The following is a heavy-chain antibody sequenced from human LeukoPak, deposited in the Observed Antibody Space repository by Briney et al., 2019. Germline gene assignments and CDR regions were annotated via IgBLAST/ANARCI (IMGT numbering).Heavy chain of an antibody. V-gene: IGHV3-48*02. Sequence: GGSLRLSCAACGFTFSSYSMNWVRQAPGKGLEWVSYISSSSSTIYYADSVKGRFTISRDNAKNSLYLQMNSLRDEDTAVYYCASGYYYDSSGYPYGDYWGQGTLVTVSS. D-gene: IGHD3-22*01. CDR2: ISSSSSTI. CDR3: ASGYYYDSSGYPYGDY. J-gene: IGHJ4*02. CDR1: GFTFSSYS.